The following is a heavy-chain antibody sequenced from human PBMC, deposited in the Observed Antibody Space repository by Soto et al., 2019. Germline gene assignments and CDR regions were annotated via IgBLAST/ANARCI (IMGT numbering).Heavy chain of an antibody. CDR1: GGSISSSSYY. CDR2: IYYSGST. CDR3: ARLGIAAAGTNYYYGMDV. D-gene: IGHD6-13*01. Sequence: KASETLSLTCTVSGGSISSSSYYWVWIRHPPGKGLEWIGSIYYSGSTYYNPSLKSRVTISVDTSKNQFSLKLSSVTAADTAVYYCARLGIAAAGTNYYYGMDVWGQGTTVTVSS. V-gene: IGHV4-39*01. J-gene: IGHJ6*02.